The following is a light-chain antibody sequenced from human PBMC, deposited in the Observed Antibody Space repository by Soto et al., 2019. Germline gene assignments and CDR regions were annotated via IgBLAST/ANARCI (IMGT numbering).Light chain of an antibody. CDR1: QTISSW. J-gene: IGKJ1*01. Sequence: DIQMTHSPFSLSASVGDRVTITCRASQTISSWLAWYQQKPGKAPKXLIYKASTLKSGVPSRFSGSGSGTELTITISSLQPDDFATYDCQHYNSYSEAFGQGTKV. CDR2: KAS. CDR3: QHYNSYSEA. V-gene: IGKV1-5*03.